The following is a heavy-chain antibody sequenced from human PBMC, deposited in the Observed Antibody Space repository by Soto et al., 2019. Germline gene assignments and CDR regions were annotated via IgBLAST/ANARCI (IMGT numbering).Heavy chain of an antibody. J-gene: IGHJ5*02. CDR3: ARTYYDSSGYLSS. V-gene: IGHV4-34*01. Sequence: QVQLQQWGAGLLKSSETLSLTCAVYGGSFSGYYWSWIRQPPGKGLEWIGEINHSGSTNYNPSLKSRVTISVDTSKNQFSLKLSSVTAADTAVYYCARTYYDSSGYLSSWGQGTLVTVSS. D-gene: IGHD3-22*01. CDR1: GGSFSGYY. CDR2: INHSGST.